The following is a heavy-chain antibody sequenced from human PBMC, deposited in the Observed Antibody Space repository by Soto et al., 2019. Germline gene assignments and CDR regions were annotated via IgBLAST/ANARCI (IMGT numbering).Heavy chain of an antibody. CDR3: ARRYGGNFDY. J-gene: IGHJ4*02. D-gene: IGHD1-26*01. CDR2: IYYSGST. Sequence: PSETLSLTCTVSGRSINSYYWSWIRQPPGKGLEWIGYIYYSGSTNYNPSLKSRVTISVDTSKNQFSLKLRSVTGADTAVYYCARRYGGNFDYWGQGTLVTVSS. V-gene: IGHV4-59*01. CDR1: GRSINSYY.